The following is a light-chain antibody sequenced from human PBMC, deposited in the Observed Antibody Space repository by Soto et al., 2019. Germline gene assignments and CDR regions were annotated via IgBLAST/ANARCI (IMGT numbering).Light chain of an antibody. CDR1: SSNIGAGYD. Sequence: QSVLTQPPSVSGAPRQRVTISCTGSSSNIGAGYDVHWYQQVPGTAPKLLIYDTYNRPSGVPDRISGSKSGTSASLAITGLQAEDEADYYCQSYDRSLSGYVFGTGTKVTVL. CDR2: DTY. V-gene: IGLV1-40*01. J-gene: IGLJ1*01. CDR3: QSYDRSLSGYV.